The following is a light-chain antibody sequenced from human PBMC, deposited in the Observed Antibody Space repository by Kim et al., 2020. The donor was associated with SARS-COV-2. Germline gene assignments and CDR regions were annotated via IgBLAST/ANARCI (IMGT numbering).Light chain of an antibody. CDR1: KLGDKY. Sequence: PPSVSVSPGQTASITCSGDKLGDKYACWYQQKPGQSPVLVIYQDSKRPSGIPERFSGSNSGNTATLTISGTQAMDEADYYCQAWDSSTVVVFGGGTKLTV. CDR2: QDS. J-gene: IGLJ2*01. CDR3: QAWDSSTVVV. V-gene: IGLV3-1*01.